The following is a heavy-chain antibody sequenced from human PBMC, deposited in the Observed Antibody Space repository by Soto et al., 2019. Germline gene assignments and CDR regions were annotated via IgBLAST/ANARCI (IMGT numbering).Heavy chain of an antibody. Sequence: QITLKESGPPLAKPTQTLTLTSTFSGFSLSTNRVGVGWIRQPPGKALEWLALIYWDDHKRYSPSLKSSLTMTKDASKHQVVLTMSNMDPVDTATYYCAHIVKEFGSGYSEGYFDLWGSGTLVTVSS. V-gene: IGHV2-5*02. CDR2: IYWDDHK. D-gene: IGHD3-3*01. CDR1: GFSLSTNRVG. J-gene: IGHJ2*01. CDR3: AHIVKEFGSGYSEGYFDL.